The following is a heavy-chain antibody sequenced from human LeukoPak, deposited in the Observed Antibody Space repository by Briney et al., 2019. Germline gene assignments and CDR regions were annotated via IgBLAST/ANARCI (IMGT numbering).Heavy chain of an antibody. V-gene: IGHV3-64D*06. CDR1: EFTFINYA. CDR3: VKDEGGYYYGSGSYYTD. CDR2: ISSNGGST. D-gene: IGHD3-10*01. Sequence: PGGSLRLSCSASEFTFINYAMHWVRQAPGKGLEYVSSISSNGGSTYYADSVKGRFTITRDNSKNTLYLQMSSLRPEDTAVYYCVKDEGGYYYGSGSYYTDWGQGTLVTVSS. J-gene: IGHJ4*02.